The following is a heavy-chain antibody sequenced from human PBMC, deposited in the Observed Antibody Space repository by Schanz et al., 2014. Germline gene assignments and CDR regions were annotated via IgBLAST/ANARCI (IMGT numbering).Heavy chain of an antibody. CDR3: AKSQGSSFDS. J-gene: IGHJ4*02. CDR2: ISGSGGST. V-gene: IGHV3-23*04. Sequence: VRLVESGGGVVQPGRSLRLSCAASGFTLSSYGMHWVRQAPGKGLEWVSAISGSGGSTYYADSVKGRFTISRDNSKNTLYLQMNSLRAEDTAVYYCAKSQGSSFDSWGQGTLXTVSS. CDR1: GFTLSSYG. D-gene: IGHD6-13*01.